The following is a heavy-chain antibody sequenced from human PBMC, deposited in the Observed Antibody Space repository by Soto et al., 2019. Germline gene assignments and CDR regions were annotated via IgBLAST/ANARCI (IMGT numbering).Heavy chain of an antibody. D-gene: IGHD2-2*01. CDR1: GGSISSGGYS. V-gene: IGHV4-30-2*01. Sequence: QLQLQESGSGLVKPSQTLSLTCAVSGGSISSGGYSWSWIRQPPGKGLEWSGYIYHSGSTYYNPALRRRGTISVDRSKNQFSLKLSSVTAADTAVYYCARANPVYAVVWGQGTLVTVSS. CDR3: ARANPVYAVV. CDR2: IYHSGST. J-gene: IGHJ4*02.